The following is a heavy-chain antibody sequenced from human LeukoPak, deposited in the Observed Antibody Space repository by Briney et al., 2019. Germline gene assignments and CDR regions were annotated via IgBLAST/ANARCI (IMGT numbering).Heavy chain of an antibody. D-gene: IGHD1-26*01. V-gene: IGHV1-18*01. CDR3: ARDRGGYGLYWYFDL. CDR2: ISGYNGNT. CDR1: GYNFATSG. J-gene: IGHJ2*01. Sequence: GASVKVSCKAYGYNFATSGIGWVRQAPGQGLEWLGWISGYNGNTKSAPKLQGRVTMTTDTSTDTAYLELGSLRVDDTAIYYCARDRGGYGLYWYFDLWGRGTLVTVSS.